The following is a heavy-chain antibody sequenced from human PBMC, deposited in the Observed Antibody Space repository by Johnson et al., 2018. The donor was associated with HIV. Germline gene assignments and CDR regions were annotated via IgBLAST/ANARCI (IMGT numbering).Heavy chain of an antibody. CDR2: IWYDGSNK. V-gene: IGHV3-33*06. CDR1: GFTFSSYG. Sequence: QVQLVESGGGVVQPGRSLRLSCAASGFTFSSYGMHWVRQAPGKGLEWVAVIWYDGSNKYYADYVKGRFTISRDNSKNTLYLQMESLRVEDTAVYYCAKDRGDGVAARRRSAFDIWGQGTMVTVSS. D-gene: IGHD6-6*01. J-gene: IGHJ3*02. CDR3: AKDRGDGVAARRRSAFDI.